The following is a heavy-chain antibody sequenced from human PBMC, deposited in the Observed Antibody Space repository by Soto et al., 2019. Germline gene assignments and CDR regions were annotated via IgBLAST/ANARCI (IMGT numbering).Heavy chain of an antibody. CDR2: IIPIFGTA. J-gene: IGHJ3*02. CDR1: GGTFSSYA. D-gene: IGHD3-22*01. Sequence: SVKVSCKASGGTFSSYAISWVRQAPGQGLEWMGGIIPIFGTANYAQKFQGRVTITADESTSTAYMELNSLGAEDTAVYFCARDQLYYYDSFGRPLYGLDIWGQGTMVTVSS. V-gene: IGHV1-69*13. CDR3: ARDQLYYYDSFGRPLYGLDI.